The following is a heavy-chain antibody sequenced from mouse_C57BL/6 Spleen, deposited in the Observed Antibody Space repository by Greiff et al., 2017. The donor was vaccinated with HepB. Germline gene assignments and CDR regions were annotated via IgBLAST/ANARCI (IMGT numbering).Heavy chain of an antibody. D-gene: IGHD2-2*01. Sequence: VQLQQSGPELVKPGASVKIPCKASGYTFTDYNMDWVKQSHGKSLEWIGDINPNNGGTIYNQKFKGKATLTVDKSSSTAYMELRSLTSEDTAVYYCARRVYYGYDVGFAYWGQGTLVTVSA. J-gene: IGHJ3*01. CDR2: INPNNGGT. CDR1: GYTFTDYN. V-gene: IGHV1-18*01. CDR3: ARRVYYGYDVGFAY.